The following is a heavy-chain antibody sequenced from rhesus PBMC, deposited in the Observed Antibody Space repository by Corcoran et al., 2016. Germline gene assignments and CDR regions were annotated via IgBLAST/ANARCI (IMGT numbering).Heavy chain of an antibody. CDR1: GGSISSSY. Sequence: QLQLQESGPGLVKPSETLSVTCAVSGGSISSSYWSWIRQAPGKGLEGIGYIYGSGSSPTSNPALQSGCTLSEDTARNQLSRRLSSVAAADTAGYSGAGSAPFRGWGFLDVWGPGVLVTVSS. V-gene: IGHV4-169*02. CDR2: IYGSGSSP. CDR3: AGSAPFRGWGFLDV. J-gene: IGHJ5-1*01. D-gene: IGHD3-34*01.